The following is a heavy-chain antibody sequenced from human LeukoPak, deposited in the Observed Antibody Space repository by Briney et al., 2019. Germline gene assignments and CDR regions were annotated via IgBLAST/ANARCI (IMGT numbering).Heavy chain of an antibody. D-gene: IGHD6-13*01. V-gene: IGHV4-34*01. Sequence: SETLSLTCAVYGGSFSGYYWSWIRQPPGKGLEWIGEINHSGSTNYNPSLKSRVTISVDTSKNQFSLKLSSVTAADTAVYYCASQSSTYYCYGMDVWGQGTTVTVSS. J-gene: IGHJ6*02. CDR2: INHSGST. CDR1: GGSFSGYY. CDR3: ASQSSTYYCYGMDV.